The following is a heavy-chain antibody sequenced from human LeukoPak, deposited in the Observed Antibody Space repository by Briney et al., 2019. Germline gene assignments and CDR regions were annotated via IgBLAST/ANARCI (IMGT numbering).Heavy chain of an antibody. D-gene: IGHD1-26*01. CDR2: IIHIFGTA. CDR3: ERAYPQSGSGYYYYMDV. V-gene: IGHV1-69*05. J-gene: IGHJ6*03. Sequence: ASVTDTCKASGGTFSSYAISWVRQAPGQGLEWMGGIIHIFGTANYAQKFQGRVTITTDESTSTAYMELSSLRSEDTAVYYCERAYPQSGSGYYYYMDVWGKGTTVTVSS. CDR1: GGTFSSYA.